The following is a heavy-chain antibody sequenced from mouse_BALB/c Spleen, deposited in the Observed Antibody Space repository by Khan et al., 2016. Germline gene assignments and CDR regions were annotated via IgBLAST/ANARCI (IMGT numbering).Heavy chain of an antibody. D-gene: IGHD2-2*01. CDR3: AIWIRYTMDY. CDR2: ITYSGNT. V-gene: IGHV3-2*02. CDR1: GYSITSDYA. Sequence: EVQLQESGPGLVKPSQSLSLTCTVTGYSITSDYAWNWIRQFPGNKLEWMGYITYSGNTRFNPSLKSRISITRDTSKNQFFLQLNYVTTEDTGTYCCAIWIRYTMDYWGQGTSVTVSS. J-gene: IGHJ4*01.